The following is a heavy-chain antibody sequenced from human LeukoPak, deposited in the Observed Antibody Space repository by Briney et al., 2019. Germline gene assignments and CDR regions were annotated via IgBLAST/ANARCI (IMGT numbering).Heavy chain of an antibody. J-gene: IGHJ4*02. Sequence: SGGSLRLSCTVSGFTLSSYEMSWIRQAPGKGLEWVSSIDYSGGSSYYADSVKGRFTISRDNSKNTLYLQMNSLRAEDTAVYYCAKRRGDCSHGQGCGDSWGQGTLVTVSS. CDR3: AKRRGDCSHGQGCGDS. CDR2: IDYSGGSS. V-gene: IGHV3-23*01. CDR1: GFTLSSYE. D-gene: IGHD2-15*01.